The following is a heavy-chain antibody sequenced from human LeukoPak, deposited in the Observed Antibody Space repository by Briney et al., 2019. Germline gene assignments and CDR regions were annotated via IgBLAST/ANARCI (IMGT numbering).Heavy chain of an antibody. J-gene: IGHJ6*02. CDR3: ARVYGSGPNPHYYYYYYGMDV. V-gene: IGHV1-8*01. CDR2: MNPNSGNT. D-gene: IGHD3-10*01. CDR1: GYTFTSYD. Sequence: RASVKVSCKASGYTFTSYDINWVRQATGQGLEWMGWMNPNSGNTGYAQKFQGRVTMTRNTSISTAYMELSSLRSEDTAVYYCARVYGSGPNPHYYYYYYGMDVWGQGTTVTVSS.